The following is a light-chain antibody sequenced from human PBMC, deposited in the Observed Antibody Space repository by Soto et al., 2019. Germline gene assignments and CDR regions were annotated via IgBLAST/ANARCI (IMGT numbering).Light chain of an antibody. CDR3: QQYYSFPPWT. Sequence: DIHMTQSPSSLSASLGDRVTISFRASQSISSYLNWYQQKPGKAPKLLIYGASSLQSGVPSRFSGIGSGTDFTLTISCLQSEDFATYYCQQYYSFPPWTFGQGTKVDIK. CDR2: GAS. V-gene: IGKV1-39*01. CDR1: QSISSY. J-gene: IGKJ1*01.